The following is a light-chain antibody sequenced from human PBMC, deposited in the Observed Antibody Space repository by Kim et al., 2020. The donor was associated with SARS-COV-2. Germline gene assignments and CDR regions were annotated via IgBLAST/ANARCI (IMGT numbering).Light chain of an antibody. V-gene: IGKV1-16*01. Sequence: ASVGDSITITSRASQAIIDYLAWFQQKPGRAPKSLIHAASSLQSGVPSRFSGSGSGTDFSLTIHNVQPEDFATYYCQQYKTYPFTFGPGTKVDIK. CDR3: QQYKTYPFT. CDR2: AAS. J-gene: IGKJ3*01. CDR1: QAIIDY.